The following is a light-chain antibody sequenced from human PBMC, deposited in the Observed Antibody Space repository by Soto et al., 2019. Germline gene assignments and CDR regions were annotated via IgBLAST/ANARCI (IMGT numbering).Light chain of an antibody. CDR3: SSRTSTSTLYAV. V-gene: IGLV2-14*01. CDR1: SSDVGGYNY. Sequence: QSVLTQPASVSGSPGQSITISCTGTSSDVGGYNYVSWYQQHPGKAPKLMIYEVSNRPSGVSNRFSGSKSGNTASLTISGLQAEDEADYYCSSRTSTSTLYAVFGGGTKLTVL. J-gene: IGLJ2*01. CDR2: EVS.